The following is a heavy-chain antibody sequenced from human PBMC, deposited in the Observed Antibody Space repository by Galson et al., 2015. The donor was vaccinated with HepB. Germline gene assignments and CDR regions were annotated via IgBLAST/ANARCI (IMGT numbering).Heavy chain of an antibody. Sequence: PALVKPTQTLTLTCTFSGFSLSTSGMCVSWIRQPPGKALEWLARIDWDDDKYYSTSLKTRLTISKDTSKNQVVLTMTNMDPVDTATYYCARTTYYGLGRDYYYYGMDVWGQGTTVTVSS. V-gene: IGHV2-70*11. CDR1: GFSLSTSGMC. J-gene: IGHJ6*02. CDR2: IDWDDDK. D-gene: IGHD3-10*01. CDR3: ARTTYYGLGRDYYYYGMDV.